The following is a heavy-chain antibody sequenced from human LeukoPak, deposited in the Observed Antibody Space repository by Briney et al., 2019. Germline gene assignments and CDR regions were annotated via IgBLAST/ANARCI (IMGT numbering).Heavy chain of an antibody. CDR1: GYTFTGYY. CDR3: ASPSSGPWQADAFDI. CDR2: INPNSGGT. J-gene: IGHJ3*02. V-gene: IGHV1-2*02. D-gene: IGHD6-6*01. Sequence: VASVKLSCKASGYTFTGYYMHWVRQAPGQGLEWMGWINPNSGGTNYAQKFQGRVTMTRDTSISTAYMELSRLRSDDTAVYYCASPSSGPWQADAFDIWGQGTMVTVSS.